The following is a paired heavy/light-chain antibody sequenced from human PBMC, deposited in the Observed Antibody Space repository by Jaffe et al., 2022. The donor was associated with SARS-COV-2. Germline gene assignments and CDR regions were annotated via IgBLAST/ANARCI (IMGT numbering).Light chain of an antibody. CDR1: SSDVGGYNY. J-gene: IGLJ1*01. Sequence: QSALTQPPSASGSPGQSVTISCTGTSSDVGGYNYVSWYQQHPGKAPKLMIYEVSKRPSGVPDRFSGSKSGNTASLTVSGLQAEDEADYYCNSYAGSDSYVFGTGTKVTVL. CDR2: EVS. CDR3: NSYAGSDSYV. V-gene: IGLV2-8*01.
Heavy chain of an antibody. Sequence: QVQLVQSGVEVKKPGASVKVSCKASGDNFMSYHMHWVRQAPGQGLEWMGIIDPSGGSTSYAQQLQGRVTMTRDTSTRTDYMELSSLRSEDTAVYYCARDGRNFGNMDVWGKGTTVTVSS. J-gene: IGHJ6*03. CDR3: ARDGRNFGNMDV. CDR1: GDNFMSYH. CDR2: IDPSGGST. V-gene: IGHV1-46*04. D-gene: IGHD3-9*01.